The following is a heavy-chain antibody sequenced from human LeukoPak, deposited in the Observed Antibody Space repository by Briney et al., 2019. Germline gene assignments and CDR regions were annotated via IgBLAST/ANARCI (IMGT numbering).Heavy chain of an antibody. Sequence: DPSETLSLTCRVSGGFISTSNWWSWVRQSPGKGXXWIGEIYHSGSTNYNPSLKSRVTISVDKSKNQFSLRLNSVTGADTAVYYCARKSGWNLDYWGQGTLVAVSP. V-gene: IGHV4-4*02. CDR3: ARKSGWNLDY. CDR1: GGFISTSNW. J-gene: IGHJ4*02. CDR2: IYHSGST. D-gene: IGHD6-19*01.